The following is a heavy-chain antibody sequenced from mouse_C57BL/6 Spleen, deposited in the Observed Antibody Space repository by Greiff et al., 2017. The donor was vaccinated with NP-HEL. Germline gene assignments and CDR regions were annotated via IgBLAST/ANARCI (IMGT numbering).Heavy chain of an antibody. Sequence: QVQLQQPGAELVKPGASVKLSCKASGYTFTSYWMQWVKQRPGQGLEWIGEIDPSDSYTNYNQKFKGKATLTVDTSSSTAYMQLSSLTSEDSAVYYCASGGCLPVFYWGQGTTLTVSS. CDR3: ASGGCLPVFY. CDR2: IDPSDSYT. J-gene: IGHJ2*01. CDR1: GYTFTSYW. V-gene: IGHV1-50*01.